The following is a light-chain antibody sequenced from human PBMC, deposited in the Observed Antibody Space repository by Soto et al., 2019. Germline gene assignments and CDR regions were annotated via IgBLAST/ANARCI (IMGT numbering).Light chain of an antibody. CDR2: WAS. V-gene: IGKV4-1*01. Sequence: DIVLTQSPYSLAVSLGERATINCKSSQSILYSSNNKNYLAWYQQKPGQPPELLIYWASTRESGVPDRFSGSGSGTDFTLTIGSLQAEDVAVYYCQQYYNAPLTFGGGTKVDI. CDR3: QQYYNAPLT. CDR1: QSILYSSNNKNY. J-gene: IGKJ4*01.